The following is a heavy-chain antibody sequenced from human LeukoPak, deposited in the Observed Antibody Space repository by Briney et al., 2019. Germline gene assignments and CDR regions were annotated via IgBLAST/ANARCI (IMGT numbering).Heavy chain of an antibody. Sequence: GGSLRLSCAASGFTFSSYWMSWVRQAPGKGLEWVSVIYSGGSTYYADSVKGRFTISRDNSKNTLYLQMNSLRAEDTAVYYCARGIVAFDYWGQGTLVTVSS. D-gene: IGHD1-26*01. CDR2: IYSGGST. CDR1: GFTFSSYW. CDR3: ARGIVAFDY. V-gene: IGHV3-53*01. J-gene: IGHJ4*02.